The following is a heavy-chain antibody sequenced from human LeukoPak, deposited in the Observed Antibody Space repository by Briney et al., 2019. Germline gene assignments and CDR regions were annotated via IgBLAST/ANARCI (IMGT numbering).Heavy chain of an antibody. CDR3: ARVLNYDSSPLDY. CDR2: ISSSSSTI. CDR1: GFTFSSCS. Sequence: GGSLRLSCAASGFTFSSCSMNWVRQAPGKGLEWVSYISSSSSTIYYADSVKGRFTISRDNAKNSLYLQMNSLRAEDTAVYYCARVLNYDSSPLDYWGQGTLVTVSS. D-gene: IGHD3-22*01. J-gene: IGHJ4*02. V-gene: IGHV3-48*04.